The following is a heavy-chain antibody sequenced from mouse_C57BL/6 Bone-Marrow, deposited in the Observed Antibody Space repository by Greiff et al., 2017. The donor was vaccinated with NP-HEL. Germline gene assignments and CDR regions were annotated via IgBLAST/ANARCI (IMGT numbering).Heavy chain of an antibody. V-gene: IGHV1-82*01. J-gene: IGHJ2*01. CDR1: GYAFSSSW. CDR3: ARSGIDRFTTVDY. D-gene: IGHD1-1*01. CDR2: IYPGDGDT. Sequence: QVQLQQSGPELVKPGASVKISCKASGYAFSSSWMNWVKQRPGKGLEWIGRIYPGDGDTNYNGKFKGKATLTADKSSSTAYMQLSSLTSEDSAVYFCARSGIDRFTTVDYWGQGTTLTVSS.